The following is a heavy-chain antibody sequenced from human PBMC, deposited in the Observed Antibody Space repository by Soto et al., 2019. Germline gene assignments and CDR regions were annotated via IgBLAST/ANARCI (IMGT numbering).Heavy chain of an antibody. V-gene: IGHV4-59*01. J-gene: IGHJ4*02. CDR3: ARSLASAGYTYGNFDS. D-gene: IGHD5-18*01. CDR1: GDSISGYY. CDR2: IYSSGST. Sequence: SETLSLTCTVSGDSISGYYWSWIRQSPGKGLEWIGCIYSSGSTNYNPSLKSRVTLSVDTSKNQFSLKLPSMPAADTAMYSSARSLASAGYTYGNFDSWGQGTLVTVSS.